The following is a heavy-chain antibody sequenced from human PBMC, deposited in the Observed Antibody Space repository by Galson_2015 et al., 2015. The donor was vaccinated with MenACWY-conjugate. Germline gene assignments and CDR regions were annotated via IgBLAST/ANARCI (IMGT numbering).Heavy chain of an antibody. Sequence: CAISGDSVSSNSAAWTWIRQSPSRDLEWLGRTYYRSRWHNDYAVSVKSRITINPDTSRNQLSLQLSSVTPEDTAVYYCARGVTRTSGTINWYFDFWGRGTLVTVSS. D-gene: IGHD6-13*01. J-gene: IGHJ2*01. V-gene: IGHV6-1*01. CDR2: TYYRSRWHN. CDR1: GDSVSSNSAA. CDR3: ARGVTRTSGTINWYFDF.